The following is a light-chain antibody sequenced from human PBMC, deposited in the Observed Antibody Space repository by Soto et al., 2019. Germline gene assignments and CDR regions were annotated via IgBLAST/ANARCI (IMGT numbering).Light chain of an antibody. Sequence: EVVMTKSPATLSVSPGERATLSCRASQSVGTTLAWYQQKPGQAPRLLIYGASTTATGIPARFSGSGSGTDFTLTISSLQSEDFAVYYCQQYNNWPLTFGGGTKVEIK. CDR1: QSVGTT. J-gene: IGKJ4*01. CDR2: GAS. CDR3: QQYNNWPLT. V-gene: IGKV3-15*01.